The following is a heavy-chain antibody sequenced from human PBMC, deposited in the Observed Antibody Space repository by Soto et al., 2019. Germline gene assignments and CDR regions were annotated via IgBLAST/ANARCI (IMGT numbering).Heavy chain of an antibody. D-gene: IGHD6-19*01. CDR3: TRARAVAGTPYYFDY. V-gene: IGHV4-59*01. Sequence: SETLSLTCTGSGGSISSYYWSWIRQPPGKGLEWIGYIYYSGSTNYNPSLKSRVTISVDTSKNQFSLKLSSVTAADTAVYYCTRARAVAGTPYYFDYWGQGTLVTVSS. J-gene: IGHJ4*02. CDR1: GGSISSYY. CDR2: IYYSGST.